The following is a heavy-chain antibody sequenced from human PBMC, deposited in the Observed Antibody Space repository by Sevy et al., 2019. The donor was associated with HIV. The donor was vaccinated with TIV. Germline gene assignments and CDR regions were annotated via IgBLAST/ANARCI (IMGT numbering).Heavy chain of an antibody. CDR2: ITPMFGTA. D-gene: IGHD3-16*01. V-gene: IGHV1-69*06. J-gene: IGHJ3*02. CDR3: GRDRDITFGGGDAFDI. CDR1: GGTFDTYS. Sequence: ASVKVSCKASGGTFDTYSISWLRQAPGQGLEWMGGITPMFGTAYYAQNFQGRVTIVADKSTSTAYMELRSLRFEDSAVFYCGRDRDITFGGGDAFDIWGQGTMVTVSS.